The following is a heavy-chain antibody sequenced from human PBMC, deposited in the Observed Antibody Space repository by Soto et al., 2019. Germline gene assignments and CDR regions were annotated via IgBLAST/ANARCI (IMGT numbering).Heavy chain of an antibody. V-gene: IGHV1-2*04. D-gene: IGHD6-13*01. CDR2: INPNSGGT. CDR3: ARVKNIAAAGTFDWSDP. CDR1: GYTFTGYY. J-gene: IGHJ5*02. Sequence: ASVKVSCKASGYTFTGYYMHWVRQASGQGLEWMGWINPNSGGTNYAQKFQGWVTMTRDTSISTAYMELSRLRSDDTAVYYCARVKNIAAAGTFDWSDPWGQGTLVTVSS.